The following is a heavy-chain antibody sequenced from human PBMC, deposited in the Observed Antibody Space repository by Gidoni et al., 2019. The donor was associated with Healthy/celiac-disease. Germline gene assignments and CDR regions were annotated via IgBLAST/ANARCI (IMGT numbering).Heavy chain of an antibody. CDR1: GFTFRSYW. CDR3: ARGGSVWTPFDY. Sequence: EVQLVESGGGLVQPVGSLRLSCAASGFTFRSYWMSWVRQAPGKGLEWVANIKQDGSEKYYVDSVKGRFTISRDNAKNSLYLQMNSLRAEDTAVYYCARGGSVWTPFDYWGQGTLVTVSS. V-gene: IGHV3-7*03. CDR2: IKQDGSEK. J-gene: IGHJ4*02. D-gene: IGHD6-25*01.